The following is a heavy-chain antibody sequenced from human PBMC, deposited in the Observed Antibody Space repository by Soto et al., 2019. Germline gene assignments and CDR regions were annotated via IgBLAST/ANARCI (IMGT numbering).Heavy chain of an antibody. CDR1: GYSFSSLT. J-gene: IGHJ5*02. D-gene: IGHD3-10*01. V-gene: IGHV1-18*01. CDR2: ISTYNGNT. Sequence: AASVKVSCKAFGYSFSSLTIGWVRQAPGQGPEWMGWISTYNGNTNYAQKIQDRVTMTTDTSTTTAYMELRSLTSDDTAVYYCARVPSDGSGRWFDPWGQGTLV. CDR3: ARVPSDGSGRWFDP.